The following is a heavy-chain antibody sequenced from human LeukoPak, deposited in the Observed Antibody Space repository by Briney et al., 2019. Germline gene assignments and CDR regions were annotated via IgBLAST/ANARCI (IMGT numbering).Heavy chain of an antibody. V-gene: IGHV1-8*01. CDR2: MNPHSGSV. D-gene: IGHD1-1*01. Sequence: GASVKVSCKASGYTFTSIDINWVRQATGQGLVWMGWMNPHSGSVGYAQKFQGRVILTWDTSISTAYMELSSLTSDDTAVYYCVRVPQRVPHNWFDPWGQGTLVTVSS. CDR1: GYTFTSID. CDR3: VRVPQRVPHNWFDP. J-gene: IGHJ5*02.